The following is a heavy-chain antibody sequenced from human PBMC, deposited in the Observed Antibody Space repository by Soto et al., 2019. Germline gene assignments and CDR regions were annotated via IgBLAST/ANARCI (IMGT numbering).Heavy chain of an antibody. V-gene: IGHV4-59*08. D-gene: IGHD3-22*01. CDR2: IYYSGST. J-gene: IGHJ4*02. CDR3: ARSDHYYYDSSGYYHYDY. CDR1: GGSSSSYY. Sequence: SETLSLTCTVSGGSSSSYYWSWIRQPPGKGLEWIGYIYYSGSTNYNPSLKSRLTISVDTSKNQFSLKLSSVTAADTAVYYCARSDHYYYDSSGYYHYDYWGQGTLVTVSS.